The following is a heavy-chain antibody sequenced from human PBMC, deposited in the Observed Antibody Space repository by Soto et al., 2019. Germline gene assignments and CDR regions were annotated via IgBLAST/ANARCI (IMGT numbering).Heavy chain of an antibody. V-gene: IGHV3-7*01. Sequence: GGSLRLSCAASGFTFSSYWMSWVRQAPGKGLEWVANIKQDGSEKYYVDSVKGRFTISRDNAKNSLYLQMNSLRAEDTAVYYCARDIVVVVAYYFDYWGQGTLVTVSS. J-gene: IGHJ4*02. CDR2: IKQDGSEK. CDR1: GFTFSSYW. CDR3: ARDIVVVVAYYFDY. D-gene: IGHD2-15*01.